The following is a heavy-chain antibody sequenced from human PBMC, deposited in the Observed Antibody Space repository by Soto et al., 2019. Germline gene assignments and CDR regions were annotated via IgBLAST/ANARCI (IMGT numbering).Heavy chain of an antibody. CDR3: AEKPKNTVRYFFDP. CDR2: IIPIFGTA. J-gene: IGHJ5*02. Sequence: SVKVSCKASGGTFSSYAISWVRQAPGQGLEWMGGIIPIFGTANYAQKFQGRVTITADESTSTAYMELSSLRSEDTAVYYCAEKPKNTVRYFFDPWGQETLVTVPS. D-gene: IGHD3-9*01. V-gene: IGHV1-69*13. CDR1: GGTFSSYA.